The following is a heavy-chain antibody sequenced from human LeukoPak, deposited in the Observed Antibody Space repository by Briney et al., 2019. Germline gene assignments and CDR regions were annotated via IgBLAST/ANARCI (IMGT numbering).Heavy chain of an antibody. J-gene: IGHJ5*02. V-gene: IGHV4-30-4*08. CDR1: GGPISSGDYY. Sequence: SQTLSLTCTVSGGPISSGDYYWSWIRQPPGKGLEWIGYIYYSGSTYYNPSLKSRVTISVDTSKNQFSLKLSSVTAADTAVYYCASVPYDFWSGHLLNWFDPWGQGTLVTVSS. D-gene: IGHD3-3*01. CDR3: ASVPYDFWSGHLLNWFDP. CDR2: IYYSGST.